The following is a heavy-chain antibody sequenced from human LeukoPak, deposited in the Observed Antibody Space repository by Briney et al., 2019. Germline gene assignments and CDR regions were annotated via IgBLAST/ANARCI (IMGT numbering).Heavy chain of an antibody. J-gene: IGHJ4*02. CDR2: IYHSGST. Sequence: PSETLSLTCAVSGGSISSSNWWSWVRPPPGKGLEWIGEIYHSGSTNYNPSLKSRVTISVDTSKNQFSLKLSSVTAADTAVYYCARGDYGDPIDYWGQGTLVTVSS. V-gene: IGHV4-4*02. CDR3: ARGDYGDPIDY. D-gene: IGHD4-17*01. CDR1: GGSISSSNW.